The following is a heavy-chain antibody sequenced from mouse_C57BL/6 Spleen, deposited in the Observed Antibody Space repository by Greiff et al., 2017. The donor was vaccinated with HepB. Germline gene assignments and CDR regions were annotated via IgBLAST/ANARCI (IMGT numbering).Heavy chain of an antibody. J-gene: IGHJ4*01. D-gene: IGHD4-1*01. V-gene: IGHV2-6-1*01. Sequence: VKLMESGPGLVAPSQSLSITCTVSGFSLTSYGVHWVRQPPGKGLEWLVVIWSDGSTTYNSALKSRLSISKDNSKSQVFLKMNSLQTDDTAMYYCARQTGPSYYAMDYWGQGTSVTVSS. CDR1: GFSLTSYG. CDR2: IWSDGST. CDR3: ARQTGPSYYAMDY.